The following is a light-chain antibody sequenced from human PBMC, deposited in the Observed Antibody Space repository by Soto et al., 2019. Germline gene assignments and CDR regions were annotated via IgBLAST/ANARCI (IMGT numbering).Light chain of an antibody. V-gene: IGLV2-14*01. CDR1: SSDVGAYNH. Sequence: QSALTQPASVSGSPGQSITISCTGTSSDVGAYNHISWYQQHPGKAPKLMIYEVSNRPSGVSTRFSGSKSGNTASLTISGLQAEDEGDYYCSTYINSITFVIFGGGTKVTVL. J-gene: IGLJ2*01. CDR3: STYINSITFVI. CDR2: EVS.